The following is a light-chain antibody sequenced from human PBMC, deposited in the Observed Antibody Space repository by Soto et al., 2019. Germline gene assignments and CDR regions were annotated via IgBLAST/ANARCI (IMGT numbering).Light chain of an antibody. CDR1: SSDVGGYNY. Sequence: QSALTQPPSASGSPGQSVTISCTGTSSDVGGYNYVSWYQQHPGKAPKLIIYEVSKRPSGVPGRFSGSKSGSTASLTVSGLQAEDEADYHCISYAGSNNFAFGTGTKVTVL. CDR2: EVS. V-gene: IGLV2-8*01. J-gene: IGLJ1*01. CDR3: ISYAGSNNFA.